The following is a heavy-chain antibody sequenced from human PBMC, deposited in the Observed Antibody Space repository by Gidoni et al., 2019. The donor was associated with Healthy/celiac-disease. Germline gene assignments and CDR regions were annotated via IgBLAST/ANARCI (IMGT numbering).Heavy chain of an antibody. V-gene: IGHV4-34*01. Sequence: QVQLQQWGAGLLKPSETLSLTCAVYGGSFSGYYWSWIRQPPGKGLEWIGEINHSGSTNYNPSLKSRVTISVDTSKNQFSLKLSSVTAADTAVYYCASGLTWSGPRRAGFDPWGQGTLVTVSS. CDR1: GGSFSGYY. D-gene: IGHD3-3*01. CDR3: ASGLTWSGPRRAGFDP. CDR2: INHSGST. J-gene: IGHJ5*02.